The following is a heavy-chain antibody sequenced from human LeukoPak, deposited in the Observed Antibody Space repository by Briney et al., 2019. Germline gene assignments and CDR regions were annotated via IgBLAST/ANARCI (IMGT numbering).Heavy chain of an antibody. CDR2: INPSGGST. Sequence: ASVKVSCKASGYTFTSYYMHWVRQAPGQGLEWMGIINPSGGSTSYAQKFQGRVTITADESTSTAYMELSSLRSEDTAVYYCARRPYYGSGSMSLGNYYYMDVWGKGTTVTISS. D-gene: IGHD3-10*01. V-gene: IGHV1-46*01. CDR3: ARRPYYGSGSMSLGNYYYMDV. J-gene: IGHJ6*03. CDR1: GYTFTSYY.